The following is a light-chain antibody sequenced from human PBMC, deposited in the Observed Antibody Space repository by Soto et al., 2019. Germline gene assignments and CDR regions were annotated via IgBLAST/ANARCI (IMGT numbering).Light chain of an antibody. V-gene: IGLV4-69*01. Sequence: QLVLTQSPSASASLGASVKITCTLSSGHSNYAIAWHQQQPEKGPRYLMVLNSDGSHSKGDGIPDRFSGSNSGAERYLTISSLQSDDEADYYCQTWGTDIVVFGGGTKLTVL. CDR3: QTWGTDIVV. J-gene: IGLJ2*01. CDR2: LNSDGSH. CDR1: SGHSNYA.